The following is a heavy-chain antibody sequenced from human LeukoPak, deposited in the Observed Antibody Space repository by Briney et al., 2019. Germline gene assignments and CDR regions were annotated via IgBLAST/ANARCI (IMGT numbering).Heavy chain of an antibody. CDR1: GYTFTSYG. CDR3: ARSPHILTGENFDY. J-gene: IGHJ4*02. D-gene: IGHD3-9*01. V-gene: IGHV1-18*01. CDR2: ISTYNGNT. Sequence: GASLKVSCKGSGYTFTSYGISWVRQAPGQGLEWMGWISTYNGNTNYAQKFQGRVTITRSTSISTAYMELSRLRSDDTALYYCARSPHILTGENFDYWGQGTLVTVSS.